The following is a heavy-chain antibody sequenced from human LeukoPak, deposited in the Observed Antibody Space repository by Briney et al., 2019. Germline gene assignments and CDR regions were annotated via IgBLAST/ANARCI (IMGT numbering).Heavy chain of an antibody. Sequence: GGSLRLSCAASGFTFSSYSMNWVRQAPGKGLEWVAAISTTSGNIYYADSVKGRFTISRDNAKNSLYLQMNSLRVEDTALYYCARRAPSHDFDDWGQGALVTVSS. CDR2: ISTTSGNI. J-gene: IGHJ4*02. V-gene: IGHV3-21*01. CDR3: ARRAPSHDFDD. CDR1: GFTFSSYS.